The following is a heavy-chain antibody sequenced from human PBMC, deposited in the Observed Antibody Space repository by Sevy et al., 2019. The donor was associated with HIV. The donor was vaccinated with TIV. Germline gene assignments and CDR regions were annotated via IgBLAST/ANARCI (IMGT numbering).Heavy chain of an antibody. D-gene: IGHD6-13*01. CDR2: ISSGVSI. CDR1: GFTVSSNY. Sequence: GGSLRLSCAASGFTVSSNYMSWVRQAPGKGLEWVSVISSGVSISYADSVKGRFTISRDNSKYTLYLQMNSLRAEDSAGYYWAVVAEGYWGQGTLVTVSS. V-gene: IGHV3-53*01. J-gene: IGHJ4*02. CDR3: AVVAEGY.